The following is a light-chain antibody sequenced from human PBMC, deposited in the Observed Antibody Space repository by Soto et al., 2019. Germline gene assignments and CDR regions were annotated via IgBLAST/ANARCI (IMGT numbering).Light chain of an antibody. CDR1: QSVSTF. V-gene: IGKV1-39*01. CDR2: GAS. Sequence: DVQMTQSPSSLSASVGDRVTITCRTSQSVSTFLNWYHVKPGKAPTLLIYGASSLQSGVPSRFSGSGSGTDFTLIISSLQPEDFASYYCQQYFIKLHSFGGGTKVDLK. J-gene: IGKJ4*01. CDR3: QQYFIKLHS.